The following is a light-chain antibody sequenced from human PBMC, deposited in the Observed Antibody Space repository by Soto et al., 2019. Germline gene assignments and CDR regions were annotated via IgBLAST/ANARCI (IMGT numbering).Light chain of an antibody. V-gene: IGKV1-5*01. CDR2: DAT. CDR1: QDISRW. J-gene: IGKJ1*01. CDR3: QQYYSYWT. Sequence: DIQVTQSPSTLSASVGDRVTITCRASQDISRWLAWYQQKAGTAPKLLICDATTLESGVPSRFSGSGSGRDFTLTISSLQPDDFGTYYCQQYYSYWTFGQGTKVDIK.